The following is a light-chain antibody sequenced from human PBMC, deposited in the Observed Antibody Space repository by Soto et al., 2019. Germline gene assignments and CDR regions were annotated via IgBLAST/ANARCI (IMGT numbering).Light chain of an antibody. CDR2: AAS. V-gene: IGKV1-27*01. CDR1: QGISND. CDR3: QKHNSATLT. Sequence: DIQMTQSPPSLSASVGDRVTITCRASQGISNDLAWYQQKPGKLHKLLIYAASTLQSGVPSRFSGSGSGTDFTLTISSLQPDDIATYYCQKHNSATLTFGGGPKVDIX. J-gene: IGKJ4*01.